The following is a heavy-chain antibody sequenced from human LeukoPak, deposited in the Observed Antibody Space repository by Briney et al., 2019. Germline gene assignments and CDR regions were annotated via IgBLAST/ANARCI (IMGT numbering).Heavy chain of an antibody. CDR3: ARGSSGWLRFDY. Sequence: SQTLSLTCTVSGGSISSGGYYWSWIRQHPGKGLEWIGYIYYSGNTYYNPSLKSRVTISVDTSRNQFSLKLSSVTAADTAVYYCARGSSGWLRFDYWGQGTLVTVSS. CDR2: IYYSGNT. CDR1: GGSISSGGYY. V-gene: IGHV4-31*03. D-gene: IGHD6-19*01. J-gene: IGHJ4*02.